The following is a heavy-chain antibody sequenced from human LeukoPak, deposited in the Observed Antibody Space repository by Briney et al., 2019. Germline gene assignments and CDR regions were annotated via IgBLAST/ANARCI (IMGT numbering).Heavy chain of an antibody. D-gene: IGHD2-15*01. CDR3: AREAAAAAGLRYYYYYGMDV. CDR2: IYYSGST. CDR1: GGSISSYY. Sequence: SETLSLTCTVSGGSISSYYWSWIRQPLGKRLEWIGYIYYSGSTNYNPSLKSRVTISVDTSKNQFSLKLSSVTAADTAVYYCAREAAAAAGLRYYYYYGMDVWGQGTTVTVSS. V-gene: IGHV4-59*01. J-gene: IGHJ6*02.